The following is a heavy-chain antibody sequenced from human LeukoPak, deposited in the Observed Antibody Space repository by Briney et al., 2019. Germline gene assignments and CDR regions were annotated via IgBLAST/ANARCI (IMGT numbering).Heavy chain of an antibody. D-gene: IGHD2-2*01. CDR3: ARASNVVVPAAILDY. CDR1: GFTFSSYA. V-gene: IGHV3-30-3*01. CDR2: ISYDGSNK. J-gene: IGHJ4*02. Sequence: GRSLRLSCAASGFTFSSYAMHWVRQAPGTGLEWVAVISYDGSNKYYADSVKGRFTISRDNSKNTLYLQMNSLRAEDTAVYYCARASNVVVPAAILDYWGQGTLVTVSS.